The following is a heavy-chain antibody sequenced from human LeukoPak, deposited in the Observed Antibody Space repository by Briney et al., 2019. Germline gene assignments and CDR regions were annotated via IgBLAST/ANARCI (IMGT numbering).Heavy chain of an antibody. Sequence: QPGASLRLSCSASGLTFSSDAMGSARHPARNGLEWGSIISVSGFDTYHAHSVNGRFTISRDNSRNTLSLQMSNLRADDTAIYYCVKSGGLRVFSDWSESGYWGQGTLVSVSS. CDR2: ISVSGFDT. V-gene: IGHV3-23*01. J-gene: IGHJ4*02. CDR3: VKSGGLRVFSDWSESGY. CDR1: GLTFSSDA. D-gene: IGHD6-19*01.